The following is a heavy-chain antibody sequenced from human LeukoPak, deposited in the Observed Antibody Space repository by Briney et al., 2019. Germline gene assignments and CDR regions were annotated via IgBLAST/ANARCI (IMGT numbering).Heavy chain of an antibody. V-gene: IGHV3-9*01. J-gene: IGHJ4*02. CDR3: AKDDAKWLVRGEIDY. CDR1: GFTFDDYA. Sequence: GRSLRLSCAASGFTFDDYAMHWVRHAPGKGLEWVSGISWNSGSIGYADSVKGRFTISRDNAKNSLYLQMNSLRAEDTALYYCAKDDAKWLVRGEIDYWGQGTLVTVSS. CDR2: ISWNSGSI. D-gene: IGHD6-19*01.